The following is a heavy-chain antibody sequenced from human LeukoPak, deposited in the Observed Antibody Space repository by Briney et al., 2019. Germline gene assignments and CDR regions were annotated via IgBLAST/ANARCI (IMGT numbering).Heavy chain of an antibody. CDR1: GYSFTSYW. D-gene: IGHD3-3*01. CDR3: ARLFARVAIFGVVTSGRGDAFDI. J-gene: IGHJ3*02. V-gene: IGHV5-51*01. CDR2: IYPGDSDT. Sequence: HGESLKISCKGSGYSFTSYWIGWVRQMPGKGLEWMGIIYPGDSDTRYSPSFQGQVTISADKSISTAYLQWSSLKASDTAMYYCARLFARVAIFGVVTSGRGDAFDIWGQGTMVTVSS.